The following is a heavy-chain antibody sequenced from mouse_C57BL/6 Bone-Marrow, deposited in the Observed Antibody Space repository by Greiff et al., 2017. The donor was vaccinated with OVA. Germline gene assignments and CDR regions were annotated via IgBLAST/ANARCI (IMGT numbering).Heavy chain of an antibody. CDR2: IRSKSNNYAT. V-gene: IGHV10-1*01. CDR1: GFSFNTYA. Sequence: EVQRVESGGGLVQPKGSLKLSCAASGFSFNTYAMNWVRQAPGKGLEWVARIRSKSNNYATYYADSMNDRFTISRDDSESMLYLHMNNLKTEDTAMYYCVRQGYYAMDYWGQGTSVTVSS. CDR3: VRQGYYAMDY. J-gene: IGHJ4*01.